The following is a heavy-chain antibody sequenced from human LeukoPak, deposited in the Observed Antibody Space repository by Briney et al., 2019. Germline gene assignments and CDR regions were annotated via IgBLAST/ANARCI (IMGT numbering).Heavy chain of an antibody. Sequence: GSLRLSCAASGFTFSDYYMSWIRQPPGKGLEWIGSIYYSGSTYYNPSLKSRVTISVDTSKNQFSLKLSSVTAADTAVYYCARVFGRGGLTGAAYYFDYWGQGTLVTVSS. D-gene: IGHD3-16*01. CDR1: GFTFSDYY. CDR3: ARVFGRGGLTGAAYYFDY. J-gene: IGHJ4*02. CDR2: IYYSGST. V-gene: IGHV4-38-2*01.